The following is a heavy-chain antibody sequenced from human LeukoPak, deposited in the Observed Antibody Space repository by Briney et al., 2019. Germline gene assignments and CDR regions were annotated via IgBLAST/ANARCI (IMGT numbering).Heavy chain of an antibody. V-gene: IGHV4-59*08. J-gene: IGHJ4*02. Sequence: SETLSLTCTVSGGSISSYYWSWIQQPPGKGLEWIGYIHYSGSTNYNPSLKSRATISVDTSKNQFSLKLSSVTAADTAVYYCARHASAQWLFDSWGQGTLVTVSS. CDR1: GGSISSYY. D-gene: IGHD3-22*01. CDR3: ARHASAQWLFDS. CDR2: IHYSGST.